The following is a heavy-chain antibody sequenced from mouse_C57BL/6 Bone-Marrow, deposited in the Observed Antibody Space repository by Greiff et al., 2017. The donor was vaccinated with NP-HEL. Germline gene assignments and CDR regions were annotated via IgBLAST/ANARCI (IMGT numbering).Heavy chain of an antibody. Sequence: VQLQQSGPGLATPSQTLSLTCSVTSYSIPSDYWNWIRKFPGTKLEYMGYISYRGSTYYNPSPNSRLPINRDTSKNQYYLQLNSVTTEDTATYYCARSPLWLRRNDYAMDYWGQGTSVTVSS. CDR1: SYSIPSDY. CDR3: ARSPLWLRRNDYAMDY. J-gene: IGHJ4*01. D-gene: IGHD2-2*01. V-gene: IGHV3-8*01. CDR2: ISYRGST.